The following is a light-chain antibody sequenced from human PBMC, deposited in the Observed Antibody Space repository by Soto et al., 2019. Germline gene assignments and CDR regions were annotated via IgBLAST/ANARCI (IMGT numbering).Light chain of an antibody. J-gene: IGKJ5*01. CDR2: GAS. Sequence: EIVLTQSPGTLSLSPGERATLSFRASQSVSSSHLAGYQQKPGQAPRLLIYGASSSATGIPDRFSGSGSGTDFTLTISRLEPEDFAVYYRKQYGSSVTFGQGTRLEIK. CDR1: QSVSSSH. CDR3: KQYGSSVT. V-gene: IGKV3-20*01.